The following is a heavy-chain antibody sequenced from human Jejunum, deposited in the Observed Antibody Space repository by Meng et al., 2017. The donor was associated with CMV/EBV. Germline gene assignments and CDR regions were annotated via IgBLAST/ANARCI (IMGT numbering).Heavy chain of an antibody. CDR3: ARDQWLDY. Sequence: EVYLVESGGGLGQPGGSLRLSCAASGFTFRDYYIDWVRQAPGKGLEWVGRSRNRANSYTTEYAASVKGRFSISRDDSKNSVNLQMNSLKTEDTAVYYCARDQWLDYWGQGTLVTVSS. V-gene: IGHV3-72*01. D-gene: IGHD6-19*01. CDR1: GFTFRDYY. CDR2: SRNRANSYTT. J-gene: IGHJ4*02.